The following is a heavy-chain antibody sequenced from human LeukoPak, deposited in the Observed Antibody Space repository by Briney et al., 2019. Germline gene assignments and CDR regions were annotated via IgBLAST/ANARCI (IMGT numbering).Heavy chain of an antibody. CDR3: ARTYGASWYFDY. CDR2: ISSSSSYI. J-gene: IGHJ4*02. D-gene: IGHD2-2*01. CDR1: GFTFSNAW. Sequence: GGSLRLSCAASGFTFSNAWMSWVRQAPGKGLEWVSSISSSSSYIYYEDSVKGRFTVSRDNAKNSLYLQMNSLRAEDTAVYYCARTYGASWYFDYWGQGTLVTVSS. V-gene: IGHV3-21*01.